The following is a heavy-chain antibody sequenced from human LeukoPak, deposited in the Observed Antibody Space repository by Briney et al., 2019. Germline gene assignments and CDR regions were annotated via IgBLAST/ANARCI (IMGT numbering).Heavy chain of an antibody. Sequence: PGGSLRLSCAASGFTFISYAMSWVRQAPGKGLEWVSGISGSGVRTYYADSVKGRFIISRDNSKNTLYLQMNSLRAEDTAVYYCAKDQGYSSGRALDYWGQGTLVTVSS. J-gene: IGHJ4*02. D-gene: IGHD6-19*01. CDR3: AKDQGYSSGRALDY. CDR1: GFTFISYA. CDR2: ISGSGVRT. V-gene: IGHV3-23*01.